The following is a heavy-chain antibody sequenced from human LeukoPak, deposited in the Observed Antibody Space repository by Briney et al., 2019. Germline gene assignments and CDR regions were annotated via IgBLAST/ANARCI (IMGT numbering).Heavy chain of an antibody. CDR2: ISSSSSYT. CDR1: GFTFSDYY. V-gene: IGHV3-11*06. CDR3: ARFNPLYCSGGSCYGEGAFQH. J-gene: IGHJ1*01. D-gene: IGHD2-15*01. Sequence: PGGSLRLSCAASGFTFSDYYMSWIRQAPGKGLEWLSYISSSSSYTNYADSVKGRFTISRDNAKNSLYLQMNSLRAEDTAVYYCARFNPLYCSGGSCYGEGAFQHWGQGTLVTVSS.